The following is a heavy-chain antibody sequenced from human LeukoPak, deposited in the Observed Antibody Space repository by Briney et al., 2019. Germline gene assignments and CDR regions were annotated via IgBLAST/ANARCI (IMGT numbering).Heavy chain of an antibody. Sequence: SETLSLTCTVSGGSISSYYWSWIRQPPGKGLEWIGYIYYSGSTNYNPSLKSRVTISVDTSKNQFSLKLSSVTAADTAVYYCARHESNLRYFDWLPTGAFDIWGQGTMVTVSS. V-gene: IGHV4-59*08. D-gene: IGHD3-9*01. CDR2: IYYSGST. J-gene: IGHJ3*02. CDR1: GGSISSYY. CDR3: ARHESNLRYFDWLPTGAFDI.